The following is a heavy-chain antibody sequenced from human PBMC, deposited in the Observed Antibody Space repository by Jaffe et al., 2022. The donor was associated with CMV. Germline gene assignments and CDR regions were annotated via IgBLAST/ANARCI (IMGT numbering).Heavy chain of an antibody. CDR3: VRGNSGYYDY. CDR1: GFPFSSFT. V-gene: IGHV3-21*01. J-gene: IGHJ4*02. CDR2: ITSSSTYI. Sequence: EVQVVESGGGLVKPGGSLRLSCAASGFPFSSFTMNWVRQAPGKGLEWVSSITSSSTYIYYADSVRGRFTVSRDNAKNSLSLQMNSLRADDTAVYYCVRGNSGYYDYWGQGTLVTVSS. D-gene: IGHD3-22*01.